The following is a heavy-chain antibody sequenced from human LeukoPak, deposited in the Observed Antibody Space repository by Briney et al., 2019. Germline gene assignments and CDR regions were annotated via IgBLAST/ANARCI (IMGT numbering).Heavy chain of an antibody. Sequence: PGGSLRLSCAASGFTFSNYAMHWVRQDSGRGLDWVAVISHDGINTYYADSVKGRFTISRDNSKNTLYLQVNSLRVEDTAVYYCAKDGGNYYDTAGNHLMRSYMDVWGKGTTVTVSS. J-gene: IGHJ6*04. CDR3: AKDGGNYYDTAGNHLMRSYMDV. D-gene: IGHD3-22*01. CDR2: ISHDGINT. CDR1: GFTFSNYA. V-gene: IGHV3-30*18.